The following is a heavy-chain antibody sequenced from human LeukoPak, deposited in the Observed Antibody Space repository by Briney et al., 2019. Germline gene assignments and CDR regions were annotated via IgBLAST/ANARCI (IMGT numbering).Heavy chain of an antibody. CDR1: GGSISSYY. D-gene: IGHD3-22*01. J-gene: IGHJ4*02. CDR2: IYYSGST. Sequence: SETLSLTCTVSGGSISSYYWSWIRQPPGKGLEWIGYIYYSGSTNYNPSLKSRVTISVDTSKNQFSLKLSSVTAADTAVYYCARAPYYDSSGYYQFDYWGQGTLVTVSS. CDR3: ARAPYYDSSGYYQFDY. V-gene: IGHV4-59*01.